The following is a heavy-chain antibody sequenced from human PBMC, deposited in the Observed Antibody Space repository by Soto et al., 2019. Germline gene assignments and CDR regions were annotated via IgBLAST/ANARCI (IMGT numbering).Heavy chain of an antibody. CDR3: RRQQWLVRSCYLDY. CDR2: ISAYNGNT. D-gene: IGHD6-19*01. V-gene: IGHV1-18*01. J-gene: IGHJ4*02. Sequence: QVQLVQSGAEVKKPGASVKVSCKASGYTFTSYGISWVRQAPGQGLEWMGWISAYNGNTNYAQKLQGRVTMTTDTATSTAEMELRSRRSDDTAVYYCRRQQWLVRSCYLDYWGQGALVTVSS. CDR1: GYTFTSYG.